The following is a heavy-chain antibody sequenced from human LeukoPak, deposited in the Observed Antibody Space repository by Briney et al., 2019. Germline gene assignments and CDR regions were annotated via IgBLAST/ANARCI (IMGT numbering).Heavy chain of an antibody. D-gene: IGHD4-17*01. CDR1: GYTFTGHY. CDR2: INPNSGGT. V-gene: IGHV1-2*02. J-gene: IGHJ4*02. CDR3: ARLDKYGDYGLGDFDY. Sequence: ASVKVSCKASGYTFTGHYMHWVRQAPGQGLEWMGWINPNSGGTNYTQKFQGRVTMTRDTPISTAYMELSRLRSDDTAVYYCARLDKYGDYGLGDFDYWGQGTLVTVSS.